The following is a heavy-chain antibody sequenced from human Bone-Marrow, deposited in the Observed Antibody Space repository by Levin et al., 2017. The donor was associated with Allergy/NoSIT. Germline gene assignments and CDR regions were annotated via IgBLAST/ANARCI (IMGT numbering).Heavy chain of an antibody. J-gene: IGHJ6*02. D-gene: IGHD2-2*01. CDR2: IYYSGST. CDR1: GGSISNYY. V-gene: IGHV4-59*01. Sequence: PGGSLRLSCTVSGGSISNYYWSWIRQPPGKGLEWIGYIYYSGSTSYNPSLKSRVIISVDTSKNHFSLKLSSVTAADTAVYYCARVRIRRSTSSAYGLDGWGPGTTVTVSS. CDR3: ARVRIRRSTSSAYGLDG.